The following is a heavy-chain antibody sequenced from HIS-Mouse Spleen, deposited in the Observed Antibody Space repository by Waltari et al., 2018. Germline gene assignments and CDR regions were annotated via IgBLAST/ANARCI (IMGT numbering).Heavy chain of an antibody. CDR1: GGSISSSSYY. J-gene: IGHJ2*01. CDR3: AREIPYSSSWYDWYFDL. CDR2: IYYSGST. D-gene: IGHD6-13*01. Sequence: QLQLQESGPGLVKPSETLSLTCTVSGGSISSSSYYWAWIRPPPGKGREWLGSIYYSGSTYYNPSLKSRVTISVDTSKNQFSLKLSSVTAADTAVYYCAREIPYSSSWYDWYFDLWGRGTLVTVSS. V-gene: IGHV4-39*07.